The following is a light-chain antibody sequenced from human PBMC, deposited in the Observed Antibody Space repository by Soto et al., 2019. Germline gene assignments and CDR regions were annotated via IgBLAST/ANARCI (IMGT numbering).Light chain of an antibody. CDR1: QGIRND. CDR2: DTS. Sequence: AIQMTQSPSSLSASVGDRVTITCRASQGIRNDLGWYQQKPGKAPKLLIYDTSTLQSGVPSRFSGSGSGTDFTLTISSLHPEDFATYYCLQDYIYPYTFGQGTKLEIK. J-gene: IGKJ2*01. V-gene: IGKV1-6*01. CDR3: LQDYIYPYT.